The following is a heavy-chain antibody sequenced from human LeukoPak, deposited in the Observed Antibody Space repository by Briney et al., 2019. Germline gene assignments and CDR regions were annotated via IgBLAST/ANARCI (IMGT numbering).Heavy chain of an antibody. V-gene: IGHV3-74*01. D-gene: IGHD3-3*01. CDR1: GFTFSSYW. CDR3: ARDTPYDFWSGYPDY. J-gene: IGHJ4*02. CDR2: INTDGSST. Sequence: GGSLRLSCAASGFTFSSYWMHWVRQAPGKGLVWVSRINTDGSSTSYADSVKGRFTISRDNAKNTLYLQMNSLRAEDTAVYYCARDTPYDFWSGYPDYWGQGTLVTVSS.